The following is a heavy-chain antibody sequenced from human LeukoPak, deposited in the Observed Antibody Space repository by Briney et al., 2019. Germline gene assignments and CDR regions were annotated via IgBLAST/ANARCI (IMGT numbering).Heavy chain of an antibody. D-gene: IGHD4-11*01. CDR3: LKALYPNSHYIGDC. Sequence: GGSLRLSCATSGFTFSSYAMTWVRQAPGKGLEWVSSISNSDRNTYYPDSVKGRFTISRDDSKNTLYLQMNSLRAEDTARYYCLKALYPNSHYIGDCWGQGTLVTVSS. V-gene: IGHV3-23*01. CDR1: GFTFSSYA. CDR2: ISNSDRNT. J-gene: IGHJ4*02.